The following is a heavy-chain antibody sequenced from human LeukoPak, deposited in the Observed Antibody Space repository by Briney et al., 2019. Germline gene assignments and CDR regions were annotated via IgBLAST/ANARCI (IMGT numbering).Heavy chain of an antibody. V-gene: IGHV3-23*01. Sequence: GGSLRLSCAASGFTFSSHGMNWVRQAPGKGLEWVSGISGSGGSTDYADSVKGRFTISRDNLKNTLYLQMNSLRAEDTAVYYCARGGSGDIFDIWGQGTMVTVSS. CDR3: ARGGSGDIFDI. J-gene: IGHJ3*02. CDR1: GFTFSSHG. CDR2: ISGSGGST. D-gene: IGHD2-21*01.